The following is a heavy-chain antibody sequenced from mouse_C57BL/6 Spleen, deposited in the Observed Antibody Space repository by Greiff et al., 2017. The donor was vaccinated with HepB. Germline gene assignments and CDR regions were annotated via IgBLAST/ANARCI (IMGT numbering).Heavy chain of an antibody. D-gene: IGHD2-4*01. CDR2: IYPGSGNT. V-gene: IGHV1-66*01. CDR1: GYSFTSYY. J-gene: IGHJ2*01. Sequence: QVQLKQSGPELVKPGASVKISCKASGYSFTSYYIHWVKQRPGQGLEWIGWIYPGSGNTKYNEKFKGKATLTADTSSSTAYMQLSSLTSEDSAVYYCARDDYDGFDYWGQGTTLTVSS. CDR3: ARDDYDGFDY.